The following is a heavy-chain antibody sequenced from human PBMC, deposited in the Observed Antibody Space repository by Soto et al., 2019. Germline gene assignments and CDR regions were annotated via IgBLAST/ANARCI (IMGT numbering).Heavy chain of an antibody. D-gene: IGHD4-4*01. V-gene: IGHV1-2*02. CDR2: INPNSGGT. Sequence: QVQLVQSGAEVKKPGASVKVSCKASGYTFTDYFIHWVRQAPGQGLEWMGWINPNSGGTKYGQKFQGRVTMTRDTSISTAYMELSRLTSDDTAVYSYARDSNYDAFDYWGQGTLVTVSS. CDR3: ARDSNYDAFDY. CDR1: GYTFTDYF. J-gene: IGHJ4*02.